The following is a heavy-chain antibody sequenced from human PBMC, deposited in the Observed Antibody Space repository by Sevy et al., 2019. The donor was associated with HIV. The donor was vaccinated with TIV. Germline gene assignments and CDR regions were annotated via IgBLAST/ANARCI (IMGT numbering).Heavy chain of an antibody. CDR2: IYYSGST. CDR3: ARGGFLNY. J-gene: IGHJ4*02. V-gene: IGHV4-59*08. Sequence: SETLSLTYTVSGGSISSYYWSWIRQPPGKGLEWIGYIYYSGSTNYNPSLKSRVTISVDTSKNQFSLKLSSATAADTAVYYCARGGFLNYWGQGTLVTVSS. CDR1: GGSISSYY. D-gene: IGHD2-15*01.